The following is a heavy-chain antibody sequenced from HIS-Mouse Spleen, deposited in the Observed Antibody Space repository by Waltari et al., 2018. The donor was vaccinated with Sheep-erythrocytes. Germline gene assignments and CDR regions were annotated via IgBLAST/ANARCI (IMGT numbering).Heavy chain of an antibody. Sequence: EVQLVQSGAEVKKPGESLKISCKGSGYSFTSYWIGWVRQMPGKGLEWMGISYPGDSDTTYSPSFQGQVTITADKSSSTAYLQWSSLKASDTAMYYCARLRSSGYYYDSSGYSRNWFDPWGQGTLVTVSS. J-gene: IGHJ5*02. CDR1: GYSFTSYW. D-gene: IGHD3-22*01. CDR3: ARLRSSGYYYDSSGYSRNWFDP. V-gene: IGHV5-51*01. CDR2: SYPGDSDT.